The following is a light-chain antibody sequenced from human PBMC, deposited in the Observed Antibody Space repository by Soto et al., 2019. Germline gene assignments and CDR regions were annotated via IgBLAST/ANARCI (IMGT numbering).Light chain of an antibody. CDR1: SSDVGYYNR. CDR2: EVS. Sequence: QSALTQPPSVSGSPGQSVTISCTGTSSDVGYYNRVSWYQQPPGTAPKLMFFEVSNRPSGVPDRFSGSNSGNTASLTISGLQAEDEADYYCSSYTTSSTLVFGGGTKLTVL. CDR3: SSYTTSSTLV. J-gene: IGLJ2*01. V-gene: IGLV2-18*02.